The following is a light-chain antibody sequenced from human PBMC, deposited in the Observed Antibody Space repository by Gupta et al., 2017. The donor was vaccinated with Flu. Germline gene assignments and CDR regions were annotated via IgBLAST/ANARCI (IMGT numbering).Light chain of an antibody. J-gene: IGLJ3*02. CDR3: YSADSSDYYWL. CDR2: EDN. Sequence: SPELTQPPSVSVSPGQTARIACSGDALPKKYAYWYQKKSGQAPVLVIYEDNKRPSGIPERFSGSSTGTVATLTISGAQVEDEADYYCYSADSSDYYWLFGGGTKVTVL. V-gene: IGLV3-10*01. CDR1: ALPKKY.